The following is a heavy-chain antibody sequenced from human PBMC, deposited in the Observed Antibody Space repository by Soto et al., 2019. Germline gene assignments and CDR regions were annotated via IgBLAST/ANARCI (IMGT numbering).Heavy chain of an antibody. V-gene: IGHV3-30-3*01. Sequence: QVQLVESGGGVVQPGRSLRLSCAASGFTFSSYAMHWVRQAPGKGLEWVAVISYDGSNKYYADSVKGRFTISRDNSKNTLYLQMNSLRAEDTAVYYCARVLYNWNDAAFDIWGQGTMVTVSS. CDR2: ISYDGSNK. CDR3: ARVLYNWNDAAFDI. CDR1: GFTFSSYA. J-gene: IGHJ3*02. D-gene: IGHD1-1*01.